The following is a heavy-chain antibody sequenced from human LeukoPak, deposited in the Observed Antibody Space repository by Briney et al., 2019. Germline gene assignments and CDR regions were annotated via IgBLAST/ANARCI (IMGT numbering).Heavy chain of an antibody. D-gene: IGHD3-22*01. CDR1: GFTLNTYS. Sequence: GGSLRLSCAASGFTLNTYSMNWIRQAPGKGLEWVSSFGTRSTSVYHAGSVKGRFAISRDNAKNSLYLQMNSLRAEDTALYYCAREVSEGFDFWGQGTLVTVSS. CDR3: AREVSEGFDF. CDR2: FGTRSTSV. J-gene: IGHJ4*02. V-gene: IGHV3-21*01.